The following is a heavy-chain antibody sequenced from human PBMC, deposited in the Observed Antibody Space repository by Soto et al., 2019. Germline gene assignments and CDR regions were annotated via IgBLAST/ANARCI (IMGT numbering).Heavy chain of an antibody. CDR3: ASEIGPATAPFDY. J-gene: IGHJ4*02. CDR2: IIPIFGTA. V-gene: IGHV1-69*06. CDR1: GGTFSSDA. D-gene: IGHD2-21*02. Sequence: SVKVSCKASGGTFSSDAISWVRQAPGQGLEWMGGIIPIFGTANYAQKFQGRVTITADKSTSTAYMELSSLRSEDTAVYYCASEIGPATAPFDYWGQGTLVTVSS.